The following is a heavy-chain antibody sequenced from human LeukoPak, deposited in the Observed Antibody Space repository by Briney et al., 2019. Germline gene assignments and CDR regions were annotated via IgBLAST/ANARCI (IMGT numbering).Heavy chain of an antibody. V-gene: IGHV3-33*01. D-gene: IGHD2-8*01. CDR1: GFTFSSYG. J-gene: IGHJ4*02. CDR3: ARGSRGYFTLDY. Sequence: GGSLRLSCAASGFTFSSYGMHWVRQAPGKGLEWVAVIWYDGSNKYYADSVKGRFTISRDNSKNTLYLQMNSLRAEDTAVYYCARGSRGYFTLDYWGQGTLVTVSS. CDR2: IWYDGSNK.